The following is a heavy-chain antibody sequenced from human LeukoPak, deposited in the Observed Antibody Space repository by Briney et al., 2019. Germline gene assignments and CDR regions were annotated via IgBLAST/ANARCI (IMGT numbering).Heavy chain of an antibody. CDR1: GFTFSSYA. CDR2: ISGSGGST. J-gene: IGHJ4*02. CDR3: AKRGWYYYDSSGYPNSIDY. D-gene: IGHD3-22*01. V-gene: IGHV3-23*01. Sequence: GGSLRLSCAASGFTFSSYAMSWVRQAPGKGLEWVSAISGSGGSTYYADSVKGRFTISRDNSKNTLYLQMNSLRAEDTAVYYCAKRGWYYYDSSGYPNSIDYWGQGTLVTVSS.